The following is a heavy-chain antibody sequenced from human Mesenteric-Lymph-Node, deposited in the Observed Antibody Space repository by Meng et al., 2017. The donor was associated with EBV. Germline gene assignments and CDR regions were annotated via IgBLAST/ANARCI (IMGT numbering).Heavy chain of an antibody. CDR2: ISAYNGNT. Sequence: QLEQSGAEVKQPRASVKVSCTAAGYTFTNYGIIWVRQAPGQGLEWMGWISAYNGNTNYAQKLQGRVTMTTDTSRSTAYMELRSLRSDDTALYYCARDLGMITFGGASDYWGQGTLVTVSS. J-gene: IGHJ4*02. V-gene: IGHV1-18*01. D-gene: IGHD3-16*01. CDR3: ARDLGMITFGGASDY. CDR1: GYTFTNYG.